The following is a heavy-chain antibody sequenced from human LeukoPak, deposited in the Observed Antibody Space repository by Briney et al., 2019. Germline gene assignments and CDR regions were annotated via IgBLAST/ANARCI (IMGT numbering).Heavy chain of an antibody. CDR3: AREEPVRYYFDY. CDR2: ISYDGSNK. J-gene: IGHJ4*02. CDR1: GFTFSSYA. V-gene: IGHV3-30-3*01. Sequence: GGSLRLSCAASGFTFSSYAMHWVRQAPGKGLEWVAVISYDGSNKYYADSVKGRFTISRDNSKNTLYLQMNSLRAEDTAVYYCAREEPVRYYFDYWGQGTLVTVSS. D-gene: IGHD6-13*01.